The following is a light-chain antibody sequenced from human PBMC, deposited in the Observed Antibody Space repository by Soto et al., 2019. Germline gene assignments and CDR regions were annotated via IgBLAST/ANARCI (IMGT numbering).Light chain of an antibody. CDR1: NSEVGGYDY. CDR3: CSYAGIYTP. Sequence: QSALTQPRSVSGSPGQSVTISCTGTNSEVGGYDYVSWYQQHPGKAPTLVIYDVTKRPSGVTDRFSGSKSGTTASLTISGLQSEDEADYYCCSYAGIYTPFGTGTKLTVL. J-gene: IGLJ1*01. CDR2: DVT. V-gene: IGLV2-11*01.